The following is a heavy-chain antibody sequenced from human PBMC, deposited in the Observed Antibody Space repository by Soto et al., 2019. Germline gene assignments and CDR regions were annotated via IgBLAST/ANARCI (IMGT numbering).Heavy chain of an antibody. CDR3: ARGPKEYGSGSLAFDI. CDR1: GGSISSYY. CDR2: IYYSGST. J-gene: IGHJ3*02. Sequence: SETLSLTCTVSGGSISSYYWSWIRQPPGKGLEWIGYIYYSGSTNYNPSLKSRVTISVDTSKNQFSLKLSSVTAADTAVYYCARGPKEYGSGSLAFDIWGQGTMVTVSS. D-gene: IGHD3-10*01. V-gene: IGHV4-59*08.